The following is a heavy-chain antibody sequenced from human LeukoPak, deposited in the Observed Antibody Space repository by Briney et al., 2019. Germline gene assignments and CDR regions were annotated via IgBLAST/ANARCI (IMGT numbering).Heavy chain of an antibody. V-gene: IGHV4-34*01. CDR3: ARITIFGVVTDDAFDV. J-gene: IGHJ3*01. Sequence: SETLSLTCAVYGGSFSGYYYSWIRQPPGEGLEWIGEINHSGDTNYNPSLKSRVTLSVDTSKNQFSLKLSSVTAADTAVYYCARITIFGVVTDDAFDVWGQGTMVTVS. CDR1: GGSFSGYY. CDR2: INHSGDT. D-gene: IGHD3-3*01.